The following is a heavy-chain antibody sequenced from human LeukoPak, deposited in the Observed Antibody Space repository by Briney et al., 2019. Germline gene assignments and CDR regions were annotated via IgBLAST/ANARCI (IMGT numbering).Heavy chain of an antibody. D-gene: IGHD3-10*01. V-gene: IGHV3-21*01. Sequence: GGSLRLSCAASGFTFSSYSMMWVRQAPGKGLEWVSSISSSSSYIYYADSVKGRFTISRDNAKNSLYLQMNSLRAEDTAVYYCARDSSEFDYYYYMDVWGKGTTVTISS. J-gene: IGHJ6*03. CDR2: ISSSSSYI. CDR3: ARDSSEFDYYYYMDV. CDR1: GFTFSSYS.